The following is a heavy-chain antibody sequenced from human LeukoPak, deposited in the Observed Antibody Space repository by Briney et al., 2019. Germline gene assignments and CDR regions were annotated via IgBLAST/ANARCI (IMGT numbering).Heavy chain of an antibody. J-gene: IGHJ5*02. D-gene: IGHD3-10*01. V-gene: IGHV3-23*01. Sequence: GGSLRLSCSASGFTFTTYGMNWVRQAPGKGLEWVSAISGSGGSTYYADSVKGRFTISRDNSKNTLYLQMNSLRAEDTAVYYCAKLSAPNPYYYGSGSANWFDPWGQGTLVTVSS. CDR2: ISGSGGST. CDR1: GFTFTTYG. CDR3: AKLSAPNPYYYGSGSANWFDP.